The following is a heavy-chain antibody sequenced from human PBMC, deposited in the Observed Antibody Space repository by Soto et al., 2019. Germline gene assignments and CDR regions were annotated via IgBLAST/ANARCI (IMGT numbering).Heavy chain of an antibody. CDR1: GGSISSYY. Sequence: SETLSLTCTVSGGSISSYYWSWIRQPPGKGLEWIGYIYYSGSTNYNPSLKSRVTISVDTSKNQFSLKLSSVTAADTAVYYCATLPPRIVVVKPELPTWGQGILVTVS. CDR3: ATLPPRIVVVKPELPT. V-gene: IGHV4-59*08. J-gene: IGHJ5*02. CDR2: IYYSGST. D-gene: IGHD2-15*01.